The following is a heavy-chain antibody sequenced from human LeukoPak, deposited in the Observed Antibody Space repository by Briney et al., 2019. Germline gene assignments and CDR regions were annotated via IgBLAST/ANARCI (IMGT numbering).Heavy chain of an antibody. CDR3: AGGTYSYGYDY. Sequence: SETLSLTCTVSGGSISSYYWSWIRQPPGKGLEWIGYGHYSGRTKYNPSLKSRVTISVDTSKNHLSLRLTSVAAADTAVYYCAGGTYSYGYDYWGQGTLVTVSS. CDR1: GGSISSYY. CDR2: GHYSGRT. V-gene: IGHV4-59*01. J-gene: IGHJ4*02. D-gene: IGHD5-18*01.